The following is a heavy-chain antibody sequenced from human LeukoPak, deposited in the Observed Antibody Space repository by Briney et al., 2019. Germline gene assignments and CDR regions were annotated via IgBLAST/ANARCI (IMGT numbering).Heavy chain of an antibody. D-gene: IGHD3-10*01. CDR1: GFTFSSYA. V-gene: IGHV3-30*04. CDR2: ISYDGSNK. CDR3: AREFLNYYGSTRNTYFDY. J-gene: IGHJ4*02. Sequence: PGGSLRLSCAASGFTFSSYAMHWVRQAPGKGLEWVAVISYDGSNKYYADSVKGRFTISRDNSKNTLYLQMNSLRAKDTAVYYCAREFLNYYGSTRNTYFDYWGQGTLVTVSS.